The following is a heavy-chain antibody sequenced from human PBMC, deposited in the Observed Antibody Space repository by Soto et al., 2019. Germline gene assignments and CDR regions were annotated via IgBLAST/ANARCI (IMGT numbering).Heavy chain of an antibody. J-gene: IGHJ6*02. D-gene: IGHD2-2*01. V-gene: IGHV3-21*01. CDR2: ISTSSSFI. CDR1: GFTFRSHS. Sequence: PGGSLRLSCEGSGFTFRSHSMNWVRQAPGRGLEWVASISTSSSFIYYGDSVRGRFIISRDNAKNSLDLQMDSLRVEDTAVYYXARENKDVNKSTSISSGFHGMDVWGQGITVTV. CDR3: ARENKDVNKSTSISSGFHGMDV.